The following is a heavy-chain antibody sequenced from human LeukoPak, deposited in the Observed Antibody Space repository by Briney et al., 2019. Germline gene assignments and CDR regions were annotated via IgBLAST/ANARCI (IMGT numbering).Heavy chain of an antibody. V-gene: IGHV3-23*01. CDR3: AKPPHYYDILTELTN. D-gene: IGHD3-9*01. CDR2: ISGSGGST. CDR1: GFTFSNSW. J-gene: IGHJ4*02. Sequence: PGGSLRLSCAGSGFTFSNSWMGWVRQAPGKGLEWVSAISGSGGSTYYADSVKGRFTISRDNSKNTLYLQMNSLGAEDTAVYYCAKPPHYYDILTELTNWGQGTLVTVSS.